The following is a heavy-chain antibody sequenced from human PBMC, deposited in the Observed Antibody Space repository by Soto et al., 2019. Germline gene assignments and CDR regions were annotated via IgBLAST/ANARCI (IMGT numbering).Heavy chain of an antibody. V-gene: IGHV1-69*12. Sequence: QVQLVQSGAEVKKPGSSVKVSCKASGGTFSSYAISWVRQAPGQGLEWMGGIIPIFGTANYAQKFQDRVTITADESTSTAYMELSSLRSEDTAVYYCARDRDDFWSGYYTQYYYYGMDVWGQGTTVTVSS. CDR3: ARDRDDFWSGYYTQYYYYGMDV. J-gene: IGHJ6*02. D-gene: IGHD3-3*01. CDR1: GGTFSSYA. CDR2: IIPIFGTA.